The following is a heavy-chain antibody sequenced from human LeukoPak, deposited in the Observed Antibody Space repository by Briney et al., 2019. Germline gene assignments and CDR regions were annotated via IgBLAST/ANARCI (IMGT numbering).Heavy chain of an antibody. Sequence: PGGSLRLSCAASGFTFSSYAMSWVRQAPGKGLEWVSAISGSGGSTYYADSVKGRFTISRDNSKNTLYLQMNSLRAEDTAVYYCAKDLPDYYYDSSGSDYCGQGTLVTVSS. CDR3: AKDLPDYYYDSSGSDY. CDR1: GFTFSSYA. CDR2: ISGSGGST. D-gene: IGHD3-22*01. V-gene: IGHV3-23*01. J-gene: IGHJ4*02.